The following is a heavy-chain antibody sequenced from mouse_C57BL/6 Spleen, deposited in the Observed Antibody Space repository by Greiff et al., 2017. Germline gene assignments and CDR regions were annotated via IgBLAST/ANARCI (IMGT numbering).Heavy chain of an antibody. CDR2: IDPENGDT. Sequence: EVQLQESGAELVRPGASVKLSCTASGFNIKDDSMHWVKQRPEQGLEWIGWIDPENGDTEYASNFQGRVTISADTSYNTPYLQRSSRTSEDTAVYYCTVIYYYGSSPLAYWGQGNLVTVSA. CDR3: TVIYYYGSSPLAY. J-gene: IGHJ3*01. V-gene: IGHV14-4*01. D-gene: IGHD1-1*01. CDR1: GFNIKDDS.